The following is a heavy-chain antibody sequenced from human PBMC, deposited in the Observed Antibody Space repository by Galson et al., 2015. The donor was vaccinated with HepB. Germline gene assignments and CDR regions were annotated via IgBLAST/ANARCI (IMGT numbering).Heavy chain of an antibody. CDR1: GGTFSSYA. D-gene: IGHD4-17*01. CDR2: IIPIFGTA. CDR3: ARDRLQTADYGDYGN. J-gene: IGHJ4*02. V-gene: IGHV1-69*13. Sequence: SVKVSCKASGGTFSSYAISWVRQAPGQGLEWMGGIIPIFGTANYAQKFQGGVTITADESTSTAYMELSSLRSEDTAVYYCARDRLQTADYGDYGNWGQGTLVTVSS.